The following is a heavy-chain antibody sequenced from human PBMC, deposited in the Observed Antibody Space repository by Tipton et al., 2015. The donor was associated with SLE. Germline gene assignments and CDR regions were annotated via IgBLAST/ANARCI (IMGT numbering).Heavy chain of an antibody. J-gene: IGHJ6*03. CDR3: ARDGGGYSSSWYYYYYYMDV. CDR2: VHHTGGN. D-gene: IGHD6-13*01. V-gene: IGHV4-4*02. Sequence: TLSLTCSVAGLSMTTRPWWTWVRQPPGKGLEWVGEVHHTGGNNYNPSLRSRVTISMDTSKSQFSLTLKSVTAADTAVYYCARDGGGYSSSWYYYYYYMDVWGKGTTVTVSS. CDR1: GLSMTTRPW.